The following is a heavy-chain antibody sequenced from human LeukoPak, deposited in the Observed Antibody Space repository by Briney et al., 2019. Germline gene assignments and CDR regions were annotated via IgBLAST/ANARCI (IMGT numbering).Heavy chain of an antibody. CDR2: INPNSGGT. D-gene: IGHD6-19*01. V-gene: IGHV1-2*02. CDR1: GYTFTGYY. CDR3: ARVGVIAVAGSLGY. J-gene: IGHJ4*02. Sequence: GASVKVSCKASGYTFTGYYMHWVRQAPGQGLEWMGWINPNSGGTNYAQKFQGRVTMTRDTSISTVYMELSSLRSEDTAVYYCARVGVIAVAGSLGYWGQGTLVTVSS.